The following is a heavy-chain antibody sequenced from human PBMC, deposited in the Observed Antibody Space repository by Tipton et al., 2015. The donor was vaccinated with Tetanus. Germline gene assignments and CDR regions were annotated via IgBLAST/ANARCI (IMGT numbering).Heavy chain of an antibody. J-gene: IGHJ3*02. CDR1: GGSISSADYY. V-gene: IGHV4-30-4*01. D-gene: IGHD4-11*01. Sequence: LRLSCTVSGGSISSADYYWSWIRQPPGKGLEWIGYVSDSGSTYSNPSLRSRIIISVDTSKNQFSLILSSVTAADTAVYFCARNVYTVTNDAFDIWGHGTLVNVSS. CDR2: VSDSGST. CDR3: ARNVYTVTNDAFDI.